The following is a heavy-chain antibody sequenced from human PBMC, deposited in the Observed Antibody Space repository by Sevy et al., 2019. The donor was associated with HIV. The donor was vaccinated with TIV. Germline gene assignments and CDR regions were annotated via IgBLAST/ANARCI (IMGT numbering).Heavy chain of an antibody. CDR1: GFTFSTYA. CDR2: ISRSSTV. D-gene: IGHD3-22*01. J-gene: IGHJ5*02. V-gene: IGHV3-48*02. CDR3: AREAYYYDSREENWFDP. Sequence: GGSLRLSCEVSGFTFSTYAFHWVRQAPGKGLEWVSSISRSSTVYYADSVSGRFTISRDNVKNSLYLEMNTLRDEDTAVYYCAREAYYYDSREENWFDPWGQGTLVTVSS.